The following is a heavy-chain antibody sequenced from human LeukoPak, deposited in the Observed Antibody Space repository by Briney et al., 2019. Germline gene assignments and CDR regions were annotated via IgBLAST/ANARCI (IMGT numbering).Heavy chain of an antibody. V-gene: IGHV4-34*01. CDR3: ARLRGAGSWYFDL. J-gene: IGHJ2*01. D-gene: IGHD3-10*01. Sequence: SETLSLTCAVYGGSFSDYYWSWIRQPPGKGLEWIGEINHSGSIHYNPSLKSRVTISVDTSKKHLSLKLSSVTAADTAVYYCARLRGAGSWYFDLWGRGTLVTVSS. CDR1: GGSFSDYY. CDR2: INHSGSI.